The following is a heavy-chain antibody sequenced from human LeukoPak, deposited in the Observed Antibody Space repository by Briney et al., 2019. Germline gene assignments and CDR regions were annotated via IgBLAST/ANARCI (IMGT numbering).Heavy chain of an antibody. CDR1: GGSFSGYY. J-gene: IGHJ4*02. CDR2: INHSGST. CDR3: ARTLILYSSGWYYFDY. D-gene: IGHD6-19*01. V-gene: IGHV4-34*01. Sequence: SETLSLTCAVYGGSFSGYYWSWIRQPPGKGLEWIGEINHSGSTNYNPSLKSRVTISVDTSKNQFSLKLSSVTAADTAVYYCARTLILYSSGWYYFDYWGQGTLDTVSS.